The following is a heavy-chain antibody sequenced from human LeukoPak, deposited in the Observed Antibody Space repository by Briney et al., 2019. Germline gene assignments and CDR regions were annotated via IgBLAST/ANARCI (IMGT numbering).Heavy chain of an antibody. CDR1: GYTFTSYG. Sequence: ASVKVSCKASGYTFTSYGISWVRQAPGQGLEWMGWISAYNGNTNYAQKLQGRVTMTTDTSTSTAYMGLRSLRSDDTAVYYCARDGAAAGTENWFDPWGQGTLVTVSS. CDR2: ISAYNGNT. CDR3: ARDGAAAGTENWFDP. J-gene: IGHJ5*02. D-gene: IGHD6-13*01. V-gene: IGHV1-18*01.